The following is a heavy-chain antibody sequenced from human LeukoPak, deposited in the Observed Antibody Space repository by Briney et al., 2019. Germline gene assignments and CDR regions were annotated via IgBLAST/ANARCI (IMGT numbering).Heavy chain of an antibody. CDR1: ESTFSKFW. CDR2: INRDGSTT. D-gene: IGHD3-9*01. CDR3: AKAPNFDWLPHDY. Sequence: PGGSLRLSCAASESTFSKFWMHWVRQAPGKGLVWVSGINRDGSTTTYADSVKGRFTVSRDNSKNTLYLQMNSLRAEDMAVYYCAKAPNFDWLPHDYWGQGTLVTVSS. J-gene: IGHJ4*02. V-gene: IGHV3-74*03.